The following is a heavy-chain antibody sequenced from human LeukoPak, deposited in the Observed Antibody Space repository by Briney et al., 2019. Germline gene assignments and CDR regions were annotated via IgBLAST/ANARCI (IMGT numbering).Heavy chain of an antibody. CDR1: GGSISSSSYY. J-gene: IGHJ6*02. V-gene: IGHV4-39*07. D-gene: IGHD6-13*01. CDR2: IYYSGST. CDR3: AGISLKQIYSSSWYPYYYGMDV. Sequence: PSETLSLTCTVSGGSISSSSYYWGWIRQPPGKGLEWIGSIYYSGSTYYNPSLKSRVTISVDTSKNQFSLKLSSVTAADTAVYYCAGISLKQIYSSSWYPYYYGMDVWGQGTTVTVSS.